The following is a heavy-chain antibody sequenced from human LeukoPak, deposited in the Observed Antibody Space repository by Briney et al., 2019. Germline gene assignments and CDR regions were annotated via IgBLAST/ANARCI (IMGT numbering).Heavy chain of an antibody. CDR1: GGSFTFTSHA. V-gene: IGHV1-69*13. D-gene: IGHD3-22*01. CDR3: AGFFYDNSGDAFDI. Sequence: EASVKVSCKASGGSFTFTSHAISWVRQAPGQGLEWVGGLIPIYGSANYAQKFQGRLTITSDESTRTVYMELSSLRPEDSAVHYCAGFFYDNSGDAFDIWGQGTMVTVSS. CDR2: LIPIYGSA. J-gene: IGHJ3*02.